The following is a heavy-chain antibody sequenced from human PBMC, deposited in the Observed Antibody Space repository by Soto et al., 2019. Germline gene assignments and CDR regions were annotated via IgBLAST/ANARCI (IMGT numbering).Heavy chain of an antibody. CDR1: GVSLSTSGVG. J-gene: IGHJ4*02. V-gene: IGHV2-5*02. Sequence: QITLKESGPTLVKPTQTLTLTCTFSGVSLSTSGVGVGWIRQPPGKALEWLALIYWDDDKRYSPSLKSRLTITKDTSKNQVVLTMTNMDPVDTATYYCAHRQRITFGGVIVNYWGQGTLVTVSS. CDR3: AHRQRITFGGVIVNY. CDR2: IYWDDDK. D-gene: IGHD3-16*02.